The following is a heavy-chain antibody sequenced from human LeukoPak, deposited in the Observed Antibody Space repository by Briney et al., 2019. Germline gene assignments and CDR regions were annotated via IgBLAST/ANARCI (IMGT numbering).Heavy chain of an antibody. CDR3: ARGRSGSYFDY. V-gene: IGHV4-38-2*02. Sequence: SETLSLTCTVSGYSISSGYYWGWIRQPPGKGLEWIGSIYYSGSTYYNPSLKSRVTISVDTSKNQFSLKLSSVTAADTAVYYCARGRSGSYFDYWGQGTLVTVSS. J-gene: IGHJ4*02. CDR2: IYYSGST. CDR1: GYSISSGYY.